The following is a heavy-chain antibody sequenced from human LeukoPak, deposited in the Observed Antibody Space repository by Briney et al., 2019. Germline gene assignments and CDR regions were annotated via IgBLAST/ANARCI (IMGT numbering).Heavy chain of an antibody. CDR3: AKGGDSSGNDYYFDY. J-gene: IGHJ4*02. D-gene: IGHD3-22*01. Sequence: GGSLGLSCAASGFTFSSYAMSWVRQAPGKGLEWVSAISGSGGSTYYADSVKGRFTISRDNSKDTLYLRMNSLRAEDTAVYYCAKGGDSSGNDYYFDYWGQGTLVTVSS. CDR1: GFTFSSYA. CDR2: ISGSGGST. V-gene: IGHV3-23*01.